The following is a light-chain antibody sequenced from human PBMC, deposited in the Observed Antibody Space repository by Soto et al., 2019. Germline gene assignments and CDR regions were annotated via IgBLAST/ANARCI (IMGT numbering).Light chain of an antibody. CDR3: KQYGSSPT. Sequence: DIVLTQSPATLSLSPGERAPLSCRASQSVSSYLAWYQQKPGQAPRLLIYGASSRATGIPDRFSGSGSGTEFTLTIRRLEPEDFAVYYCKQYGSSPTCGQGTKVDIK. CDR1: QSVSSY. V-gene: IGKV3-20*01. CDR2: GAS. J-gene: IGKJ1*01.